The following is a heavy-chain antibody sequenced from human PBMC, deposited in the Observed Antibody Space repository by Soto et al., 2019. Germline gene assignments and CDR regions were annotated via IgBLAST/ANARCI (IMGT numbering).Heavy chain of an antibody. D-gene: IGHD3-3*01. Sequence: QVQLVQSGAEVKKPGSSVKVSCKASGGTFSSYAISWVRQAPGQGLEWMGGIIPIFGTANYAQKFQGRVTITADESTSTAYMELSSLRSEDTAVYYCARSLDSYDFWSGPRSKDAFDIWGQGTMVTVSS. CDR3: ARSLDSYDFWSGPRSKDAFDI. CDR2: IIPIFGTA. V-gene: IGHV1-69*01. J-gene: IGHJ3*02. CDR1: GGTFSSYA.